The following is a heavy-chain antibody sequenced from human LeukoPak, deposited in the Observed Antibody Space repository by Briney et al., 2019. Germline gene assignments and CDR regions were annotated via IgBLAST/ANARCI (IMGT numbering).Heavy chain of an antibody. V-gene: IGHV4-31*03. CDR3: ARVTVDDWFDP. J-gene: IGHJ5*02. D-gene: IGHD2-21*02. CDR1: GGSISSGGYY. CDR2: IYYSGST. Sequence: SETLSLTCTVSGGSISSGGYYWSWIRQHPGKGLEWIGYIYYSGSTYYNPSLKSRVTISVDTSKNQFSLKLSSVTAADTAVYYCARVTVDDWFDPWGQGTLVTVSS.